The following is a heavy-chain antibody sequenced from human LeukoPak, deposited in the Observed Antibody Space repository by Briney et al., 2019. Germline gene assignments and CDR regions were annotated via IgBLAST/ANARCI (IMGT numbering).Heavy chain of an antibody. D-gene: IGHD1-26*01. Sequence: ASVKVSCKASGYTFTGYYMHWVRQAPGQGLEWMGIINPSGGSTSYAQKFQGRVTMTKDTSTSSVYMELSSLRSEDTAVYYCARSADEVVGVNWFDPWGQGTLVTVSS. V-gene: IGHV1-46*01. CDR3: ARSADEVVGVNWFDP. CDR1: GYTFTGYY. CDR2: INPSGGST. J-gene: IGHJ5*02.